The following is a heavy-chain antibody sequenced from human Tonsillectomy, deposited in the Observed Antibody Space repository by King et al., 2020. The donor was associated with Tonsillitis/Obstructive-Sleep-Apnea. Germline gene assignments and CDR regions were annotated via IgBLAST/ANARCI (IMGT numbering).Heavy chain of an antibody. J-gene: IGHJ6*03. Sequence: VQLVESGGGLVQPGRSLRLSCTASGFTFGDYAMSWVRQAPGKGLEWVGFIRSKAYGGTTEYAASVKGRFTISRDDSKSIAYLQMNSLKTEDTAVYYCTRDTMTTDYYYYMDVWGKGTTVTVSS. D-gene: IGHD4-17*01. CDR2: IRSKAYGGTT. CDR1: GFTFGDYA. CDR3: TRDTMTTDYYYYMDV. V-gene: IGHV3-49*04.